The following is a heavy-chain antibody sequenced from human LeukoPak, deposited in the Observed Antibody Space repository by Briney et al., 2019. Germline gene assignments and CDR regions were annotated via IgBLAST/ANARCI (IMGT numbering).Heavy chain of an antibody. J-gene: IGHJ4*02. V-gene: IGHV3-11*04. CDR2: ISRSGSTI. CDR3: ARDGLWEVAPHIDY. Sequence: PGGSLRLSCAASGFTFSDYYMSWIRQAPGKGLEWVSYISRSGSTIYYADSVKGRFTISRDNAKNSLYLQMNSLRAEDTAVYYCARDGLWEVAPHIDYWGQGTLVTVSS. D-gene: IGHD5-24*01. CDR1: GFTFSDYY.